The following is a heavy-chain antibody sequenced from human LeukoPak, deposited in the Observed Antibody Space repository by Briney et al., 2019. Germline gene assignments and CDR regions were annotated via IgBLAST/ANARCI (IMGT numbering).Heavy chain of an antibody. CDR2: ITSDTDI. Sequence: GGSLRLSCATSGFTFSIYTMNWVRQAPGKGLEWVSSITSDTDIYYGESVKGRFTISRDNAKNSLYLQMNSLRAEDTALYYCARDIGSSGFDYWGQGTLVTVSS. V-gene: IGHV3-21*01. CDR1: GFTFSIYT. J-gene: IGHJ4*02. CDR3: ARDIGSSGFDY. D-gene: IGHD6-13*01.